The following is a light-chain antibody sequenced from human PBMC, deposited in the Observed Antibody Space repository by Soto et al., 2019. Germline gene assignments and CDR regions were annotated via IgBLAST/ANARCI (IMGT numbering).Light chain of an antibody. J-gene: IGKJ5*01. Sequence: EILLTESPATLSLSPGERATLSCRASQSVSSYLAWYQQKPGQAPRLLVYDASNRATGIPARFSGSGSGTDFTLTISSLQPEDFATYYCQQSYSTPITFGQGTRLEIK. CDR2: DAS. CDR3: QQSYSTPIT. CDR1: QSVSSY. V-gene: IGKV3-11*01.